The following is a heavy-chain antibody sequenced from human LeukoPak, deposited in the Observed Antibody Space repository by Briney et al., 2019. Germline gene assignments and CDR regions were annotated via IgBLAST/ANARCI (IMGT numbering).Heavy chain of an antibody. Sequence: SETLSLTCAVYGGSFSGYYWSWIRQPPGKGLEWIGEISHSGSTNYNPSLKSRVTISVDTSKNQFSLKLSSVTAADTAVYYCASFFKGAARRHNWFDPWGQGTLVTVSS. CDR2: ISHSGST. D-gene: IGHD3-16*01. J-gene: IGHJ5*02. CDR3: ASFFKGAARRHNWFDP. CDR1: GGSFSGYY. V-gene: IGHV4-34*01.